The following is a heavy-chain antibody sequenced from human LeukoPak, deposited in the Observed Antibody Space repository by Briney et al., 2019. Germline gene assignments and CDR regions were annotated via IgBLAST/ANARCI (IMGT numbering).Heavy chain of an antibody. V-gene: IGHV3-53*01. Sequence: TGGSLRLSCAASGFTVSSNYMSWVRQDPGKGLEWVSVIYSGGSTYYADSVKGRFTISRDNSKNTLYLQMNSLRAEDTAVYYCARARYYYGSGSYEYWGQGTLVTVSS. CDR1: GFTVSSNY. CDR3: ARARYYYGSGSYEY. J-gene: IGHJ4*02. D-gene: IGHD3-10*01. CDR2: IYSGGST.